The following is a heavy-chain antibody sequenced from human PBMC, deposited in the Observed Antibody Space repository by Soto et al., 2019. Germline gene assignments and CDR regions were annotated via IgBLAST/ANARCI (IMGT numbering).Heavy chain of an antibody. D-gene: IGHD3-22*01. V-gene: IGHV3-73*01. J-gene: IGHJ3*02. CDR3: TSALIPGYYSKDAFDI. Sequence: HPGGSLRLSCAASGFTFSGSAMHWVRQASGKGLEWVGRIRSKANSYATAYAASVKGRFTISRDDSKNTAYLQMNSLKTEDTAVYYCTSALIPGYYSKDAFDIWGQGTMVTVSS. CDR2: IRSKANSYAT. CDR1: GFTFSGSA.